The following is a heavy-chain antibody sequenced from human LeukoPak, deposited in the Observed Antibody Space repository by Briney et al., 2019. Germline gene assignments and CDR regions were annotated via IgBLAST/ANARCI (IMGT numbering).Heavy chain of an antibody. D-gene: IGHD3-22*01. CDR3: ARGGSSGYYWKYYFDY. Sequence: VASVKVSCKASGYTFTTYGISWVRQAPGQGLEWMGWINPYNGDTNYAQKLQGRVTMTTDTSTSTAYMELRSLRSDDTAVYYCARGGSSGYYWKYYFDYWGQGTLVTVSS. V-gene: IGHV1-18*01. CDR1: GYTFTTYG. CDR2: INPYNGDT. J-gene: IGHJ4*02.